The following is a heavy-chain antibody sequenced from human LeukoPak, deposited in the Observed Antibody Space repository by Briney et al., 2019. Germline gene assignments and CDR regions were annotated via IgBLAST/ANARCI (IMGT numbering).Heavy chain of an antibody. CDR3: ARTWSGYSRHRNKKGYFDY. D-gene: IGHD3-3*01. V-gene: IGHV4-39*01. J-gene: IGHJ4*02. CDR1: GGSISSSSYY. Sequence: PSETLSLTCTVSGGSISSSSYYWGWIRQPPGKGLEWIGSIYYSGSTYYNPSLKSRVTISVDTSKNQFSLKLSSVTAADTAVYYCARTWSGYSRHRNKKGYFDYWGQGTLVTVSS. CDR2: IYYSGST.